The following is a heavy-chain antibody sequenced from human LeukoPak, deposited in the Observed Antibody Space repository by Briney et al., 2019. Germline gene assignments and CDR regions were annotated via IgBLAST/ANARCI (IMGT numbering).Heavy chain of an antibody. V-gene: IGHV3-30-3*01. D-gene: IGHD3-9*01. CDR1: GFTFSSYA. J-gene: IGHJ6*02. CDR3: TRDLMDYDVSTGLHHYYMDV. Sequence: GGSLRLSCAASGFTFSSYAMHWVRQAPGKGLEWVAVISYDGSNKYYADSVRGRFTISRDNAKNTLYLQMNTLRVEDTAVYYCTRDLMDYDVSTGLHHYYMDVWGQGTTVTVSS. CDR2: ISYDGSNK.